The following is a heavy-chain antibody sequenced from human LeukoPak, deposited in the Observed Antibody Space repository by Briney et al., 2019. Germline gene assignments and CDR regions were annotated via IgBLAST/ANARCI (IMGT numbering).Heavy chain of an antibody. CDR3: VRRQALRGRHRAFDP. V-gene: IGHV1-69*05. Sequence: SVKVSCKASGGTFSNYAVSWVRQTPGQGLEWLGGIIPMFGSAKYAQQFQDRVTITTDEATTTAYMELISLRSDDTAVYFCVRRQALRGRHRAFDPWGQGTLVTVTS. D-gene: IGHD6-25*01. CDR2: IIPMFGSA. CDR1: GGTFSNYA. J-gene: IGHJ5*02.